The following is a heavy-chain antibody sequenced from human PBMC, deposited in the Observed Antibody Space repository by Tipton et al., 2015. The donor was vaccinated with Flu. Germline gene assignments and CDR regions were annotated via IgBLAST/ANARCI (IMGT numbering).Heavy chain of an antibody. CDR2: IIPIFGTA. J-gene: IGHJ3*02. Sequence: QLMQSGAEVKKPGSSVKVSCKASGGTFSSYAISWVRQAPGQGLEWMGGIIPIFGTANYAQKFQGRVTITADESTSTAYMELSSLRSEDTAVYYCASLWATVTQDAFDIWGQGAMVTVSS. CDR3: ASLWATVTQDAFDI. D-gene: IGHD4-17*01. V-gene: IGHV1-69*01. CDR1: GGTFSSYA.